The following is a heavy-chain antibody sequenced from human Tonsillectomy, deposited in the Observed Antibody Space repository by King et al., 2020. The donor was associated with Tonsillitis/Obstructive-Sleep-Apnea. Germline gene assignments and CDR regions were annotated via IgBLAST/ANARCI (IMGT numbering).Heavy chain of an antibody. D-gene: IGHD3-3*02. Sequence: TLKESGPALVKPTQTLTLTCSFSGFSLSTGVGVGWIRQPPGKALEWLALIYWDDDQRYRPSLKSRLSITKDSSKNQVVLTMTNMDPVDAATYFCARIRGDLFFDYWGKGTLVTVSS. CDR3: ARIRGDLFFDY. CDR1: GFSLSTGVG. J-gene: IGHJ4*02. V-gene: IGHV2-5*02. CDR2: IYWDDDQ.